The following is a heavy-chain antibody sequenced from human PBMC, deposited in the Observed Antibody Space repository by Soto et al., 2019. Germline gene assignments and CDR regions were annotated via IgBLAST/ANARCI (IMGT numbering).Heavy chain of an antibody. Sequence: GALRLSCAASGFTFSSYAMSWVRQAPGKGLEWVSAISGSGGSTYYADSVKGRFTISRDNSKNTLYLQMNSLRAEDTAVYYCARDRIAAAPITSYYYGMDVWGQGTTVTVSS. V-gene: IGHV3-23*01. CDR1: GFTFSSYA. CDR2: ISGSGGST. D-gene: IGHD6-13*01. J-gene: IGHJ6*02. CDR3: ARDRIAAAPITSYYYGMDV.